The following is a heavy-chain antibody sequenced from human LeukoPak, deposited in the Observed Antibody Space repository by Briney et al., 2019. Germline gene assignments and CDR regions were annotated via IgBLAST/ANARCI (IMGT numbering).Heavy chain of an antibody. CDR1: GGSISSSDYY. D-gene: IGHD5-18*01. J-gene: IGHJ4*02. V-gene: IGHV4-30-4*01. CDR3: ARVDTAMVFYY. CDR2: IFYSGST. Sequence: SQTLSLTCTVSGGSISSSDYYWSWIRQPPGKGLEWIGYIFYSGSTYYNPSLKSRFTISVDTSKNQFSLKLSSVTAADTAVYYCARVDTAMVFYYWGQGTLVTVSS.